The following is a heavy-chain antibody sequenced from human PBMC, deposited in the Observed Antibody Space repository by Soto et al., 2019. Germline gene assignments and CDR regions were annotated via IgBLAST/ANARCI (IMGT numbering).Heavy chain of an antibody. V-gene: IGHV3-23*01. Sequence: EVQLLESGGGLVQPGGSLRLSCAASGFTFSSYAMSWVRQAPGKGLEWVSAISGSGGSTYYADSVMGRFTISRDNSKNTLYLQMNSLRAEDTAVYYCAKGGGGSEAAGLIDYWGQGTLVTVSS. J-gene: IGHJ4*02. CDR2: ISGSGGST. D-gene: IGHD6-13*01. CDR1: GFTFSSYA. CDR3: AKGGGGSEAAGLIDY.